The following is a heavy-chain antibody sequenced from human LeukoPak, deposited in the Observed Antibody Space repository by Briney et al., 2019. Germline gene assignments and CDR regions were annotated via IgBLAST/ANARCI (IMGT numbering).Heavy chain of an antibody. Sequence: PGGSLRLSCAASGFTFSSYSMNWVRQAPGKGLEWVSSISSSSSYIYYADSVKGRFTISRDNAKNSLYLRMNSLRAEDTAVYYCARSPRRYSSGGKVFDYWGQGTLVTVSS. J-gene: IGHJ4*02. V-gene: IGHV3-21*01. D-gene: IGHD6-19*01. CDR3: ARSPRRYSSGGKVFDY. CDR2: ISSSSSYI. CDR1: GFTFSSYS.